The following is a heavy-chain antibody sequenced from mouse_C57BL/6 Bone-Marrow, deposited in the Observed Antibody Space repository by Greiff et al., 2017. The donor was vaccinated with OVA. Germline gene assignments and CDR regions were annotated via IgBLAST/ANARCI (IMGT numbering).Heavy chain of an antibody. J-gene: IGHJ4*01. D-gene: IGHD2-5*01. Sequence: DVKLQESGPELVKPGASVKIPCKASGYTFTDYNMDWVKQSHGKSLEWIGDINPNNGGTIYNQKFKGKATLTVDKSSSTAYMELRSLTSEDTAVYYCAREGGYYSNPYAMDYWGQGTSVTVSS. CDR1: GYTFTDYN. CDR3: AREGGYYSNPYAMDY. CDR2: INPNNGGT. V-gene: IGHV1-18*01.